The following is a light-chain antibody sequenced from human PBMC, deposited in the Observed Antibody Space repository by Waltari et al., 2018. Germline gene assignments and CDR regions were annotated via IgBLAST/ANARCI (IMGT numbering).Light chain of an antibody. CDR3: SSKTTRDTRL. Sequence: QSALTQPASVSGSPGQSITISCTGTSRAIGAYNAVSWYQQHPGKAPKVVIYDVHNRPSGVSNRFSGSMSGNTASLTISGLQTEDEADYYCSSKTTRDTRLFGGGTKLTVL. CDR2: DVH. J-gene: IGLJ3*02. CDR1: SRAIGAYNA. V-gene: IGLV2-14*03.